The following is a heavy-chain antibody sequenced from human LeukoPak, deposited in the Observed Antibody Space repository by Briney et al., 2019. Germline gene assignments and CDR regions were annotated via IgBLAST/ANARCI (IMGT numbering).Heavy chain of an antibody. CDR3: AKGKWGLTINNFDV. Sequence: GGSLRLSCAASGFTFSSYGMHWVGQAPGKGLEWVAFIRYDGSNKYYADSVKGRFTISRGNSKNTLYLQMNSLRAEDTAVYYCAKGKWGLTINNFDVWGQGTMVTVSS. CDR1: GFTFSSYG. V-gene: IGHV3-30*02. D-gene: IGHD3-9*01. CDR2: IRYDGSNK. J-gene: IGHJ3*01.